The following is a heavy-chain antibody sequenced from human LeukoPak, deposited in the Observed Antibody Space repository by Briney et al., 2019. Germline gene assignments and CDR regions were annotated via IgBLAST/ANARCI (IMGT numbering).Heavy chain of an antibody. Sequence: ASVKVSCKASGYXFTTYYMHWVRQAPGQGLEWVGIIDPGSDTSSYAQKFQGRVTMTRDTSTTTVYMELNSLRSEDTAVYYCARGLSLTDTCMIFWGQGTLVTVSS. J-gene: IGHJ4*02. CDR3: ARGLSLTDTCMIF. D-gene: IGHD3/OR15-3a*01. CDR2: IDPGSDTS. CDR1: GYXFTTYY. V-gene: IGHV1-46*01.